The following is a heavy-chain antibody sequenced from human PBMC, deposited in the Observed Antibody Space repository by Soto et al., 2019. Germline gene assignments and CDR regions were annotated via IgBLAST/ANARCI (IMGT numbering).Heavy chain of an antibody. J-gene: IGHJ6*02. CDR1: GYTFTSYG. V-gene: IGHV1-18*01. CDR3: ARDRPVLRFLEWLPTSNYYGMDV. D-gene: IGHD3-3*01. Sequence: ASVKVSCKASGYTFTSYGISWVRQAPGQGPEWMGWISAYNGNTNYAQKLQGRVTMTTDTSTSTAYMELRSLRSDDTAVYYCARDRPVLRFLEWLPTSNYYGMDVWGQGTTVTVSS. CDR2: ISAYNGNT.